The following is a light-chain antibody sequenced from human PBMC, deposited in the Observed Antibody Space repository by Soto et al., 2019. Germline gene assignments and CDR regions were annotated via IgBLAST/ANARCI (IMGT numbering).Light chain of an antibody. V-gene: IGKV3-11*01. J-gene: IGKJ5*01. Sequence: LTESPSFLSASVGDRVTITCRARQSISGYLAWYQQKPGQAPRLLIYDVSNRATGIPARFSGSGSGTDFTLTISSLEPEDFAIYYCQQRNYWQVTFGQGTRLEI. CDR1: QSISGY. CDR2: DVS. CDR3: QQRNYWQVT.